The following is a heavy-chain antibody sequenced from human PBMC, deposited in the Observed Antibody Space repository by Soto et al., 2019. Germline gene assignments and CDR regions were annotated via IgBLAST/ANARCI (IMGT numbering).Heavy chain of an antibody. CDR1: GGTFSSYT. D-gene: IGHD5-12*01. CDR3: ARERGIGYESDH. CDR2: IIPILGIT. Sequence: QVQLVQSGAEVKKPGSSVKVSCKASGGTFSSYTISWVRQAPGQGLEWMGRIIPILGITNYAQKFQGRVTIPADKSTSTAYMELSSLRSEDTAMYYCARERGIGYESDHWGQGTLVTVSS. V-gene: IGHV1-69*08. J-gene: IGHJ4*02.